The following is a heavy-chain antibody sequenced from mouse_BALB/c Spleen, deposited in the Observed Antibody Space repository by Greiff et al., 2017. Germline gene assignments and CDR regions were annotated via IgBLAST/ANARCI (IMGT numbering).Heavy chain of an antibody. D-gene: IGHD1-3*01. CDR1: GFAFSSYD. CDR2: ISSGGGST. CDR3: ARDHDNSAWFAY. J-gene: IGHJ3*01. Sequence: EVMLVESGGGLVKPGGSLKLSCAASGFAFSSYDMSWVRQTPEKRLEWVAYISSGGGSTYYPDTVKGRFTISRDNAKNTLYLQMSSLKSEDTAMYYCARDHDNSAWFAYWGQGTLVTVSA. V-gene: IGHV5-12-1*01.